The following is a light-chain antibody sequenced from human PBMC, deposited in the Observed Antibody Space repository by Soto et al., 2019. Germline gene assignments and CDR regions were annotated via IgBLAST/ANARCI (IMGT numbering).Light chain of an antibody. V-gene: IGKV1-9*01. CDR3: QHLNSYQIY. J-gene: IGKJ5*01. CDR1: QGVSNH. Sequence: IQLTQFPSSLSASVGDRATITCRASQGVSNHLAWHQQKPGKAPKLLISEVSTLQTGVPSRFSGTGSGTDFTLTISSLQPEDFAKSYCQHLNSYQIYFGQGTRLEIK. CDR2: EVS.